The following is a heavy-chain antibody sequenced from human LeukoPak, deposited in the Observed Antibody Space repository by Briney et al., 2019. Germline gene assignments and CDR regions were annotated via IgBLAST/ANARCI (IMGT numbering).Heavy chain of an antibody. Sequence: PGGSLRLSCAASGFNFNTYAMHWVRQAPGKGLEWVAFIRYDGSHEYYTDSVKGRFTVSRDDSKNTLYLQMSSLKAEDTAVYHCAKARGSYYGSGSYDGTDSWGQGTLVTVSS. D-gene: IGHD3-10*01. CDR1: GFNFNTYA. CDR3: AKARGSYYGSGSYDGTDS. CDR2: IRYDGSHE. V-gene: IGHV3-30*02. J-gene: IGHJ4*02.